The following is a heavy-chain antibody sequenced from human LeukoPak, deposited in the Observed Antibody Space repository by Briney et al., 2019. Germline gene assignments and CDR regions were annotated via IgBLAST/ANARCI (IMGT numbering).Heavy chain of an antibody. V-gene: IGHV4-31*03. CDR1: DGSISSGGYY. D-gene: IGHD2-21*02. Sequence: SETLSLTCTVSDGSISSGGYYWSWIRQHPGKGLEWIGYIYYSGSTYYNPSLKSRVTISVDTSKNQFSLKLSSVTAADTAVYYCARRARGDWREFRFDPWGQGTLVTVSS. CDR3: ARRARGDWREFRFDP. J-gene: IGHJ5*02. CDR2: IYYSGST.